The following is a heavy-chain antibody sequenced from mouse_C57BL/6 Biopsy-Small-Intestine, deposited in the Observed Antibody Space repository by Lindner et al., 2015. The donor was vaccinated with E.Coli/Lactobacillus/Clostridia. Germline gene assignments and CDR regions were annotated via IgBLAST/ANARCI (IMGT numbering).Heavy chain of an antibody. CDR1: GFTFSSYG. J-gene: IGHJ1*03. CDR2: ISDGGSYT. Sequence: VQLQESGGDLVKPGGSLKLSCAASGFTFSSYGMSWVRQTPDKRLEWVATISDGGSYTYYPDSVKGRFTISRDNAKNNLYLQMSHLKSEDTAMYYCARHEGGYYGSSLSWYFDVWGTGTTVTVSS. CDR3: ARHEGGYYGSSLSWYFDV. D-gene: IGHD1-1*01. V-gene: IGHV5-6*01.